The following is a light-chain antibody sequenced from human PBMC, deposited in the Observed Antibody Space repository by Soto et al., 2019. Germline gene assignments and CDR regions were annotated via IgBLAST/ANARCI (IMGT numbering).Light chain of an antibody. Sequence: QSVLTQAASVSGSPGQSITISYTGTSSDDALYRYVSWFQQHPGKAPKLLIYDVTKRPSGVPLRFSGSRSGKTASLTISGLQAEDEADYYCSGSSGANTYVFGTGTKVTVL. CDR2: DVT. CDR1: SSDDALYRY. V-gene: IGLV2-14*01. J-gene: IGLJ1*01. CDR3: SGSSGANTYV.